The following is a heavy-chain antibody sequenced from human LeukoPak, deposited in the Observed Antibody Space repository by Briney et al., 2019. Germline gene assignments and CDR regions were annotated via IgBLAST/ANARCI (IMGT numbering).Heavy chain of an antibody. V-gene: IGHV3-23*01. CDR2: ISGSGGST. Sequence: GGSLRLSCAASGFTFSSYAMSWVRQAPGKGLEWVSAISGSGGSTYYADSVKGRFTISRDNSKNTLYLQMNSLRAEDTAVYYCAMGKSRSGYYLDYWGQGALVTVSS. J-gene: IGHJ4*02. CDR3: AMGKSRSGYYLDY. D-gene: IGHD3-3*01. CDR1: GFTFSSYA.